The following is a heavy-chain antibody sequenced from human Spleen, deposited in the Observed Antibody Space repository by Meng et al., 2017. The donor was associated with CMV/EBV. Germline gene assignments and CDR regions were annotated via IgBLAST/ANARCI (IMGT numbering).Heavy chain of an antibody. CDR3: AREGYGGSTLDY. CDR2: IYHSGST. V-gene: IGHV4-38-2*02. Sequence: GSLRLSCTVSGYSISSGYYWGWIRQPPGKGLEWIGSIYHSGSTYYNPSLKSRVTISVDTSKNQFSLKLNSVTAADTAVYYCAREGYGGSTLDYWGLGILVTVSS. CDR1: GYSISSGYY. J-gene: IGHJ4*02. D-gene: IGHD5-12*01.